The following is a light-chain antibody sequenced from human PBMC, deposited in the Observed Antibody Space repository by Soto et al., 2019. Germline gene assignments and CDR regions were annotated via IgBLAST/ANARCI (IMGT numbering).Light chain of an antibody. Sequence: AIQLTQSPSSLSASVGDRVTFTCLASQGISNYLAWYQQKPGKAPKLLIYDASTLESGVPGRFSGSGVGTHFTLTISGLQPEDFATYHCQHYNSYSRAFGQGTKVDI. CDR1: QGISNY. CDR2: DAS. J-gene: IGKJ1*01. V-gene: IGKV1-13*02. CDR3: QHYNSYSRA.